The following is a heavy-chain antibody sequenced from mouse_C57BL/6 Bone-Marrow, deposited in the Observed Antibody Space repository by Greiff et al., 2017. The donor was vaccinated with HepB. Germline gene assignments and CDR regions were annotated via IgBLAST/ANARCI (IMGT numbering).Heavy chain of an antibody. Sequence: VQLQQSVAELVRPGASVKLSCTASGFNIKNTYMHWVKQRHEQGLEWVGRIDPANGNTKYAPKFQGKATITAETSSNTAYLQLSSLKSEDTAIYYCARSGDYYGSSWVLFDYWGQGTTLTVSS. V-gene: IGHV14-3*01. D-gene: IGHD1-1*01. CDR2: IDPANGNT. CDR1: GFNIKNTY. J-gene: IGHJ2*01. CDR3: ARSGDYYGSSWVLFDY.